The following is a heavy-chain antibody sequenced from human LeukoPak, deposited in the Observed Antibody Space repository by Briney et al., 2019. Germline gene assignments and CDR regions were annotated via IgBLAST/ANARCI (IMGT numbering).Heavy chain of an antibody. D-gene: IGHD4/OR15-4a*01. CDR2: IYYSGST. CDR3: ARELTYADY. CDR1: GGSISSGDYY. Sequence: NSSETLSLTCTVSGGSISSGDYYWSWIRQPPGKGLEWIGYIYYSGSTYYNPSLKSRVTMSVDTSKNQFSLKLSSVTAADTAVYYCARELTYADYWGQGTLVTVSP. V-gene: IGHV4-30-4*01. J-gene: IGHJ4*02.